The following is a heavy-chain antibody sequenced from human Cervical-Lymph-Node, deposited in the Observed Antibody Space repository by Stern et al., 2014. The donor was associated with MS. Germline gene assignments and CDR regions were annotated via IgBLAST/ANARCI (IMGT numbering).Heavy chain of an antibody. CDR3: ATTTASDAFDI. V-gene: IGHV3-33*01. CDR1: GLTFSTSV. Sequence: VQLLESGGGVVQPGRSLRLSCVASGLTFSTSVMHWVRQAPGQGLEWLAVVWNEGSKEHFTESVKGRFSTSRDTAKNTLYLQLNSLRAEDTAVYFCATTTASDAFDIWGQGTLVTVSS. J-gene: IGHJ3*02. CDR2: VWNEGSKE. D-gene: IGHD1-26*01.